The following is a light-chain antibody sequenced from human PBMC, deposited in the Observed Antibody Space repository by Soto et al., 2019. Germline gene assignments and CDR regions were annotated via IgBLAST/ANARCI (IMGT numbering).Light chain of an antibody. J-gene: IGLJ2*01. V-gene: IGLV2-8*01. CDR2: EVT. CDR1: SSDVGGYYY. CDR3: SSYAASNGLV. Sequence: QPVLTQPPSASGSPGQSVTISCTGTSSDVGGYYYVSWYQQHPGKAPKLMIYEVTKRPSGVPDRFSGSKSGNTASLTVSGLQAEDEADYYCSSYAASNGLVFGGGTKVTVL.